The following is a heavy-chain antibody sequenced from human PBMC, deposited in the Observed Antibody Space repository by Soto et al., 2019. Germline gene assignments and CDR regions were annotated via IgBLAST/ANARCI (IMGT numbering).Heavy chain of an antibody. CDR3: ARVRIVASIHDAFEI. Sequence: QGQLLQSGDEVKKPGASVRVSCRASGYDFTSYGISWVRQAPGQGLEWVSWISAYNGKRDTAQKFQGSVTMTLDTSTDTAHMELGDLTSADTAVYYCARVRIVASIHDAFEIWGQGTMVAVYS. D-gene: IGHD2-21*01. CDR2: ISAYNGKR. J-gene: IGHJ3*02. CDR1: GYDFTSYG. V-gene: IGHV1-18*01.